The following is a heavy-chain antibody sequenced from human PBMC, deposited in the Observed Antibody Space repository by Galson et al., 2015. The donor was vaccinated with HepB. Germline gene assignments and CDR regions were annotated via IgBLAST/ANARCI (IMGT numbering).Heavy chain of an antibody. V-gene: IGHV1-8*01. Sequence: SVKVSCKASGYTFTSYDINWVRQAPGQGLEWIGWMNPDTGYTGYAQKFQGRVTLTRNTSQSTAYMELSSLRGEDTAVYYCAITNFRLDYWGQGTLVTVSS. J-gene: IGHJ4*02. CDR3: AITNFRLDY. D-gene: IGHD1-1*01. CDR2: MNPDTGYT. CDR1: GYTFTSYD.